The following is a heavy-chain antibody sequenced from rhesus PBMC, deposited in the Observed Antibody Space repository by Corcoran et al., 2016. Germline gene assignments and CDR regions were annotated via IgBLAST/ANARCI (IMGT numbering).Heavy chain of an antibody. V-gene: IGHV4-65*01. CDR3: AREAPANY. CDR1: GGSVRSSNW. Sequence: QVQLQESGPGLVKPSETLSLTCAVSGGSVRSSNWWSWIRQPPGKGLEWIGYISGSSGSTYYNPSLKIRVTSSTDTSKNQFSLKLISVTAADTAVYYCAREAPANYWGQGVLVTVSS. D-gene: IGHD2-33*01. J-gene: IGHJ4*01. CDR2: ISGSSGST.